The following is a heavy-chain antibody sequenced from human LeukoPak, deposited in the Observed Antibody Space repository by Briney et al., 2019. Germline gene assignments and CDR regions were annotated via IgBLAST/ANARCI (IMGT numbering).Heavy chain of an antibody. CDR1: GYTFTGYY. CDR3: ARGAYSSIWYLDY. J-gene: IGHJ4*02. CDR2: INPNSGGT. V-gene: IGHV1-2*02. D-gene: IGHD6-13*01. Sequence: ASVKVSCKASGYTFTGYYMHWVRQAPGQGLEWMGWINPNSGGTNYAQKFQGRVTMTRDTSISTAYMELSRLRSDDTAVYYCARGAYSSIWYLDYWGQGTLVTVSS.